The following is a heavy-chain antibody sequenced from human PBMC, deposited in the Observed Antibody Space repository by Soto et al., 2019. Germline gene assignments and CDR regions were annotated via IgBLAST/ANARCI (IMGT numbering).Heavy chain of an antibody. D-gene: IGHD3-3*01. V-gene: IGHV1-3*01. Sequence: ASVKVSCKASGYSFTSYAIHWVRQAPGQRLEWMGWINAGSGSTKYSQNFQGRVTITRDTSASTAYMELSSLRSEDTAVYYCARSITIFGVVTNDYWGQGTLVTVSS. J-gene: IGHJ4*02. CDR2: INAGSGST. CDR1: GYSFTSYA. CDR3: ARSITIFGVVTNDY.